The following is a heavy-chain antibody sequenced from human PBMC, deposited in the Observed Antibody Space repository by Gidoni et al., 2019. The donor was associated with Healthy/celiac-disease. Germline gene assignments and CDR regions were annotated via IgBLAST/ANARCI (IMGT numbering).Heavy chain of an antibody. V-gene: IGHV3-7*01. D-gene: IGHD2-8*02. J-gene: IGHJ1*01. CDR2: INQDGSEI. Sequence: EVQLVESGGGLVQPGGSLRLSCVASRFTFSSYWMNCGRQGPGKGWEWVANINQDGSEIHYVDSVEGRFTISRDNSKNSVYLQMDSLRGEDTAVYYCARSAVGVWDEFFQYWGQGTLVTVSS. CDR1: RFTFSSYW. CDR3: ARSAVGVWDEFFQY.